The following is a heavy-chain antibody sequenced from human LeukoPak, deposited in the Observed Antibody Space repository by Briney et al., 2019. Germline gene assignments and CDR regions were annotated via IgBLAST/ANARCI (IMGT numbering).Heavy chain of an antibody. V-gene: IGHV1-18*01. D-gene: IGHD5-18*01. CDR3: ARVMEWIQNDAFDI. Sequence: ASVKVSCKGSAYTFTSYGISWVRQAPGQGLEWMGWFSAYNGNTNYAQKLQGRVTMTTDTSTSTAYMELRSLRSDDTAVYYCARVMEWIQNDAFDIWGQGTMVTVSS. CDR1: AYTFTSYG. J-gene: IGHJ3*02. CDR2: FSAYNGNT.